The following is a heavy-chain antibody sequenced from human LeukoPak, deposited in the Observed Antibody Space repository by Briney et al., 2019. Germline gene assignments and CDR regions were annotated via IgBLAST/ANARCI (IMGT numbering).Heavy chain of an antibody. CDR1: GYTFTSYA. D-gene: IGHD2-15*01. CDR3: AVGDIVVVVALDY. V-gene: IGHV1-3*01. J-gene: IGHJ4*02. CDR2: INAGNGNT. Sequence: ASVKVSCKASGYTFTSYAMHWVRQAPGQRLEWMGWINAGNGNTKYSQKFQGRVTITRDTSASTAYMELKKLRSEATAVDYCAVGDIVVVVALDYWGQGTLVTVSS.